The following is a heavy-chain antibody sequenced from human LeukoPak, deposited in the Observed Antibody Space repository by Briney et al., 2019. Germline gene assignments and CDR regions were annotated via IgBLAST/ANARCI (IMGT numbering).Heavy chain of an antibody. CDR1: GFTFSSYS. V-gene: IGHV3-48*04. CDR3: ARAPDIWFGELLDYFDY. CDR2: ISSSSSTI. Sequence: GGSLRLSCAASGFTFSSYSMNWVRQAPGKGLEWVSYISSSSSTIYYADSVKGRFTFSRDNAKNSLYLQMNSLRAEDTAVYYCARAPDIWFGELLDYFDYWGQGTLVTVSS. D-gene: IGHD3-10*01. J-gene: IGHJ4*02.